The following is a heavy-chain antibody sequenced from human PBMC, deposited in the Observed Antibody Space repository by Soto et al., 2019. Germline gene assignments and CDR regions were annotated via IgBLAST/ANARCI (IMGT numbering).Heavy chain of an antibody. D-gene: IGHD3-10*01. CDR1: GGAISSTQW. CDR2: THHSGNT. J-gene: IGHJ3*02. V-gene: IGHV4-4*02. CDR3: ARDANFGSGNSKFGAFDI. Sequence: PSETLSLTWVISGGAISSTQWWTWVRQPPGKGLEWIGETHHSGNTNYNPSLKSRVTISLDNSKNQVSLKLNSVTAADTAVYYCARDANFGSGNSKFGAFDIWGQGTMVT.